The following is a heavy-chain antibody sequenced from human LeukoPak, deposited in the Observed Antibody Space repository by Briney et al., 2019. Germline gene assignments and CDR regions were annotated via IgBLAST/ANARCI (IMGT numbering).Heavy chain of an antibody. Sequence: GGSLRLSCAASRFTFSYYAMTWVRQTPGKGLEWVSSISSGSSYIYYADSVKGRFTVSRDNAKNSLYLQVNSLRAEDTAVYYCARHRKANDGSSAYSPDAFDIWGQGTMVTVSS. CDR3: ARHRKANDGSSAYSPDAFDI. CDR2: ISSGSSYI. CDR1: RFTFSYYA. D-gene: IGHD3-22*01. V-gene: IGHV3-21*01. J-gene: IGHJ3*02.